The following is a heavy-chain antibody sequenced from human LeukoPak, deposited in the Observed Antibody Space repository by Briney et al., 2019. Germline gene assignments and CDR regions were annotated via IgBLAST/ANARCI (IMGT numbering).Heavy chain of an antibody. CDR1: GGSISSSSYY. CDR2: IYYSGST. J-gene: IGHJ4*02. V-gene: IGHV4-39*07. CDR3: ASPRSLGIRAVGYFDY. D-gene: IGHD3-16*01. Sequence: SETLSLTCTVSGGSISSSSYYWGWIRQPPGKGLEWIGSIYYSGSTYYNPSLKSRVTVSVDTSKNQFSLKLSSVTAADTAVYCCASPRSLGIRAVGYFDYWGQGTLVTVSS.